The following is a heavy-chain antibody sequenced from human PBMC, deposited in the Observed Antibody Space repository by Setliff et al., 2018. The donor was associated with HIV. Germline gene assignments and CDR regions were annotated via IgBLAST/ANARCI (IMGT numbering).Heavy chain of an antibody. J-gene: IGHJ6*02. V-gene: IGHV4-61*01. CDR2: IHHSGGT. Sequence: SETLSLTCSVSGGSINRGTYYWTWIRQPPGKGLEWIGYIHHSGGTQYNPSLMSRVTISVDTSKNQFSLKLSSATAADTAVYYCARRLQFLEFLHGVGGLDVWGQGTTVTVSS. D-gene: IGHD3-3*01. CDR1: GGSINRGTYY. CDR3: ARRLQFLEFLHGVGGLDV.